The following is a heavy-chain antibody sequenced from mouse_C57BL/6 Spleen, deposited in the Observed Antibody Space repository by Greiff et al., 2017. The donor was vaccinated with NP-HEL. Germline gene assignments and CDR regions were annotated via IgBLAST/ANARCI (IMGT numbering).Heavy chain of an antibody. CDR1: GYSITSGYY. Sequence: DVQLQESGPGLVKPSQSLSLTCSVTGYSITSGYYWNWIRQFPGNKLEWMGYISYDGSNNYNPSLKNRISITRDTSKNQFFLKLNSVTTEDTATYYCAREYDGYYEFAYWGQGTLVTVSA. CDR3: AREYDGYYEFAY. J-gene: IGHJ3*01. CDR2: ISYDGSN. V-gene: IGHV3-6*01. D-gene: IGHD2-3*01.